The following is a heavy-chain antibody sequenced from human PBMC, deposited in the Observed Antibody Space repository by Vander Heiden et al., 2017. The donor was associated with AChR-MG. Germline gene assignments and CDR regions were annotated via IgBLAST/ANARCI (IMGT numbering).Heavy chain of an antibody. CDR3: AREENFNDRSGYGFDI. CDR2: MSYSGST. Sequence: QVQLQESGPGLVKAPETLSLTCIVSGGSVSSGTYYWSWIRQPPGKGLEWIGYMSYSGSTDYNPSLKSRATISVDTSGNQFSLKLSSVTAADTAVYYCAREENFNDRSGYGFDIWGQGTMVTVSS. J-gene: IGHJ3*02. V-gene: IGHV4-61*01. D-gene: IGHD3-22*01. CDR1: GGSVSSGTYY.